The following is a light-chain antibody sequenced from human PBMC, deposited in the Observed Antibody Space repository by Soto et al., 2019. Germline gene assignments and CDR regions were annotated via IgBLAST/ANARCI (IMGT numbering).Light chain of an antibody. V-gene: IGKV1-33*01. CDR1: QDISNY. Sequence: IQMTQSPSSLSASLGDRVTITCQASQDISNYLNWYQQKSGEAPKFLIYDASNLETGVPSRFSGSRSGTDFTFTISSLQPEDIATYYCQQYDSLPLTFGGGTTVEIK. J-gene: IGKJ4*01. CDR2: DAS. CDR3: QQYDSLPLT.